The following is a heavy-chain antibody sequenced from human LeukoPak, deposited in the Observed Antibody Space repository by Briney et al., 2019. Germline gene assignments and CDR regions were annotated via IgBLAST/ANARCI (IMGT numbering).Heavy chain of an antibody. CDR2: IYYSGST. J-gene: IGHJ4*02. CDR1: GGSISSYY. D-gene: IGHD6-19*01. V-gene: IGHV4-59*01. Sequence: PSETLSLTCTVSGGSISSYYWSWIRQPPGKGLVWIGYIYYSGSTNYNPSLKSRVTISVDTSKNQFSLKLSSVTAADTAVYYCARRDSGWYEVWGQGTLVTVSS. CDR3: ARRDSGWYEV.